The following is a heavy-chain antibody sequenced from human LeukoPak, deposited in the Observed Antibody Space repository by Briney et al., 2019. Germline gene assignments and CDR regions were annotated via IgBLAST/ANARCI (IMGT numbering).Heavy chain of an antibody. D-gene: IGHD3-9*01. CDR2: INPSGGST. J-gene: IGHJ5*02. V-gene: IGHV1-46*01. CDR1: GYTFTSYY. CDR3: ATSYDILTGSNWFDP. Sequence: ASVKVSCKASGYTFTSYYMHWVRQAPGQGLEWMGIINPSGGSTIYAQKFQGRVTMTEDTSTDTAYMELSSLRSEDTAVYYCATSYDILTGSNWFDPWGQGTLVTVSS.